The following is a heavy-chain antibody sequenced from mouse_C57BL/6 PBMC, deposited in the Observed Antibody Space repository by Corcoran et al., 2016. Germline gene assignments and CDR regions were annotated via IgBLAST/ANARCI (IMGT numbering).Heavy chain of an antibody. Sequence: EVQLQQSGPELVKPGASVKISCKASGYTFTDYYMNWGKQSHGKSLEWIGDINPNNGGTSYNQKFKGKATLTVDKSSSTAYMELHRLTSADSAVYYWASFEPISYWGQGTILTVSS. J-gene: IGHJ2*01. CDR3: ASFEPISY. V-gene: IGHV1-26*01. CDR1: GYTFTDYY. CDR2: INPNNGGT.